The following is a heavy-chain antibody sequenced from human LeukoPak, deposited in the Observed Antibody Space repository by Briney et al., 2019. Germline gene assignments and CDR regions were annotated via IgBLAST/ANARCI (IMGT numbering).Heavy chain of an antibody. D-gene: IGHD4-23*01. CDR3: ARHFDPNYGGYSAFDY. J-gene: IGHJ4*02. Sequence: PSETLSLTCTVSGGPISSSSYYWGWIRQPPGKGLEWIGRMYHSGSTYYNPALTSRLTLSVDTYKSQFSLKLSSVTAADTAVYYCARHFDPNYGGYSAFDYWGQGTLVTVSS. V-gene: IGHV4-39*01. CDR2: MYHSGST. CDR1: GGPISSSSYY.